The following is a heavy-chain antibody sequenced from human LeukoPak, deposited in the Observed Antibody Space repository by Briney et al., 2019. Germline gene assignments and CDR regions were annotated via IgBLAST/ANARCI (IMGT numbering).Heavy chain of an antibody. V-gene: IGHV3-9*01. J-gene: IGHJ4*02. CDR3: AKDRYCTSSSCPIDY. CDR2: INWKSDKI. D-gene: IGHD2-2*01. CDR1: GYSFDEYA. Sequence: GRSLRLSCAGSGYSFDEYAMHGVRQAPGKGLEWVSGINWKSDKIGYADSVKGRFTISRDNSKNSLYLQMNSLRVEDTALYYCAKDRYCTSSSCPIDYWGQGTMVTVSS.